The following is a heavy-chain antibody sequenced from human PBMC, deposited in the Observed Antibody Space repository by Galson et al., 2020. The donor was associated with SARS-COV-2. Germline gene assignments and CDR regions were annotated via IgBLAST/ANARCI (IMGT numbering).Heavy chain of an antibody. CDR2: IIPILGIA. J-gene: IGHJ2*01. V-gene: IGHV1-69*10. CDR3: ARLMEMATIGMYWYFDL. CDR1: GGTFSSYA. Sequence: SVKVSCKASGGTFSSYAISWVRQAPGQGLEWMGGIIPILGIANYAQKFQGRVTITADKSTSTAYMELSSLRSEDTAVYYCARLMEMATIGMYWYFDLWGRGTLVTVSS. D-gene: IGHD1-1*01.